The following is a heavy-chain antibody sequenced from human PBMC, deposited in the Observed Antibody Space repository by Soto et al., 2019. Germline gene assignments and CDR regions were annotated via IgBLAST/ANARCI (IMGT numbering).Heavy chain of an antibody. D-gene: IGHD6-13*01. Sequence: SETLSLTCTVSGGSISSSSYYWGWIRQPPGKGLEWFGSIYYSGSTYYNPSLKSQVTISEDTSKNQFSLKLSPVTAADTAVYYCARVAAAGAEYFQHWGQGTLVTVSS. V-gene: IGHV4-39*01. CDR2: IYYSGST. J-gene: IGHJ1*01. CDR3: ARVAAAGAEYFQH. CDR1: GGSISSSSYY.